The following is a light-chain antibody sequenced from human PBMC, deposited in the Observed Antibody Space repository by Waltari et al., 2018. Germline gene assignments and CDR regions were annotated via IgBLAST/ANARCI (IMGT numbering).Light chain of an antibody. Sequence: QSALTQPASVSGSPGQSISISCNGTNKDVGGYNLVSWYQQRPGKAPKLIIFEGSERTAGVSDRFSASKSGNTASLTVSGLQAEDEAHYVCCSYAGSSTPMLFGGGTKLTVL. V-gene: IGLV2-23*01. CDR1: NKDVGGYNL. CDR3: CSYAGSSTPML. J-gene: IGLJ2*01. CDR2: EGS.